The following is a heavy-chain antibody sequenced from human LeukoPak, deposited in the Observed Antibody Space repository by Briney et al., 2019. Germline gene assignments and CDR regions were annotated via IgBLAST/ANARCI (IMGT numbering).Heavy chain of an antibody. Sequence: GGSLRLSCAASGFTFSSYSTNWVRQAPGKGLEWVSSISSSSSYIYYADSVKGRFTISRDNAKNSLYLQMNSLRAEDTAVYYCARTILSIVGATDYYYGMDVWGQGTTVTVSS. CDR3: ARTILSIVGATDYYYGMDV. D-gene: IGHD1-26*01. V-gene: IGHV3-21*01. CDR1: GFTFSSYS. CDR2: ISSSSSYI. J-gene: IGHJ6*02.